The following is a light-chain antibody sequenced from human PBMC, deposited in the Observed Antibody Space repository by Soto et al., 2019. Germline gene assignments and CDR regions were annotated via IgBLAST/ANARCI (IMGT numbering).Light chain of an antibody. CDR2: RSD. V-gene: IGLV1-47*01. CDR1: SSNIGSHH. Sequence: QSVLSQPPSASGTPGQRVTIPCSGSSSNIGSHHVNWYQHLPGTAPKLLIYRSDQRPSGVPDRFTGSKSGTSASLAISGLRSEDEAVYYCQSFDKSLSGSVFGGGTKVTVL. CDR3: QSFDKSLSGSV. J-gene: IGLJ3*02.